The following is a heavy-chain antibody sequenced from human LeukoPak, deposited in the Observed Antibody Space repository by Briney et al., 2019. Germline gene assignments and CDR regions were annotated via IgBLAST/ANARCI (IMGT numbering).Heavy chain of an antibody. D-gene: IGHD3-10*01. J-gene: IGHJ4*02. CDR1: GGSITSGDYS. CDR2: MYHSGTT. CDR3: ARAPGYYGAGTPYFDY. Sequence: PSETLSLTCVVFGGSITSGDYSWSWIRQPPGKGLEWIGYMYHSGTTSYKPPLKSRVTISIDRSRNQFSLNVISVTAADTAVYYCARAPGYYGAGTPYFDYWGQGVLVTVSS. V-gene: IGHV4-30-2*01.